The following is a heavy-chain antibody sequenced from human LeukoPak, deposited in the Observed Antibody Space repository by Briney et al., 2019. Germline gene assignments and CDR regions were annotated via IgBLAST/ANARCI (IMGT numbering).Heavy chain of an antibody. D-gene: IGHD1-26*01. Sequence: ASVKVSCKASGYTFTRYGISWVRQAPGQGLEWMGGIIPIFGTANYAQKFQGRVTITADESTSTAYMELSSLRSEDTAVYYCAREGSYYAFNYFDSWGQGTLVTVSS. CDR2: IIPIFGTA. J-gene: IGHJ5*01. CDR1: GYTFTRYG. CDR3: AREGSYYAFNYFDS. V-gene: IGHV1-69*13.